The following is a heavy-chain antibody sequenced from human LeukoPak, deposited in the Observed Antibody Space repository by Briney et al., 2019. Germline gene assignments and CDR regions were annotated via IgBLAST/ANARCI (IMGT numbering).Heavy chain of an antibody. D-gene: IGHD6-13*01. V-gene: IGHV4-39*01. CDR3: TRQIAAGGIDP. Sequence: SETLSLTCTVSGGSIRSSSYYWGWIRQPPGKGLEWIGSIYYSGSTYHNPSLKSRVTVSVDTSRNQFSLQLSYVTAADTAVYYCTRQIAAGGIDPWGQGTLVTVSS. CDR1: GGSIRSSSYY. J-gene: IGHJ5*02. CDR2: IYYSGST.